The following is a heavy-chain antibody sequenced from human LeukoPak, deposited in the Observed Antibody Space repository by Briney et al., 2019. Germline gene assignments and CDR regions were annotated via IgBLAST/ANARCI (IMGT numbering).Heavy chain of an antibody. J-gene: IGHJ6*03. Sequence: GGSLRLSCAASGFTFRNYRVNWVRQAPGKGLEWVSHISSSGSTTYYADSVKGRFTVSRDNAKNSLYLQMISLRAEDKAVYYCARAHPTDYYMDVWGQGTTVTVSS. V-gene: IGHV3-48*01. CDR2: ISSSGSTT. CDR1: GFTFRNYR. CDR3: ARAHPTDYYMDV.